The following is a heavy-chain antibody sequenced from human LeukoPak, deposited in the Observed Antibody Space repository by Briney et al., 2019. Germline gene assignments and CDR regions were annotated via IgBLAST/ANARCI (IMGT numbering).Heavy chain of an antibody. Sequence: GGSLRLSCAASGFTFSSYAMHWVRQAPGKGLEWVAVISYDGSNKYYADSVKGRFTISRDNSKNTLYPQMNSLRAEGTAVYYCARADRTVAAAPTDYWGQGTLVTVSS. CDR1: GFTFSSYA. D-gene: IGHD6-19*01. CDR3: ARADRTVAAAPTDY. CDR2: ISYDGSNK. V-gene: IGHV3-30-3*01. J-gene: IGHJ4*02.